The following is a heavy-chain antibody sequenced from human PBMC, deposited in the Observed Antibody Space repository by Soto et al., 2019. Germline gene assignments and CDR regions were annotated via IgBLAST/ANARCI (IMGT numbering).Heavy chain of an antibody. V-gene: IGHV4-59*02. CDR1: GRSVSCYH. CDR2: INNNGKS. Sequence: SETLSLTCNLSGRSVSCYHWSWIRQPPGKGLEWIGYINNNGKSNYSPSLRSRVTMSVDTSKNQFSLKLNSMTAADTAIYYCARVGGSGWNFDSWGQGILVTVSS. D-gene: IGHD6-19*01. J-gene: IGHJ4*02. CDR3: ARVGGSGWNFDS.